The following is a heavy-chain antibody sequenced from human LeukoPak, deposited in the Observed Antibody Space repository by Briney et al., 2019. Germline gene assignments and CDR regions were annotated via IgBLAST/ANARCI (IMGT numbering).Heavy chain of an antibody. D-gene: IGHD2-2*03. Sequence: ASVKVSCKASGYTFTSYYMHWVGQAPGQGLEWMGIINPSGGSTSYAQKFQGRVTMTRDTSTSTVYMELSSLRSEDTAVYYCARFLGYCSSTSCHYYFDYWGQGTLVTVSS. CDR3: ARFLGYCSSTSCHYYFDY. J-gene: IGHJ4*02. V-gene: IGHV1-46*03. CDR2: INPSGGST. CDR1: GYTFTSYY.